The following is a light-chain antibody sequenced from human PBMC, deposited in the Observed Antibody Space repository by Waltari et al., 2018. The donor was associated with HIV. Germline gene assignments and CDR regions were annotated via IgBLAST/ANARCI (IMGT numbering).Light chain of an antibody. J-gene: IGLJ3*02. Sequence: QTVVTQEPSFSVSPGGTVTLTCGLSSGSVSSRYYPSWYQKTPGLPPRIPLYARNTGSSGVPVRVSAAILGNKAAITITGAQSDDEADYYCLLYVGTGIWVFGGGTKVTVL. CDR3: LLYVGTGIWV. V-gene: IGLV8-61*01. CDR1: SGSVSSRYY. CDR2: ARN.